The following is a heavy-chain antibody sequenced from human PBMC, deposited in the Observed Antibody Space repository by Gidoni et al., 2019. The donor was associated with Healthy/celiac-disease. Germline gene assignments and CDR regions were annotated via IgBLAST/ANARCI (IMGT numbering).Heavy chain of an antibody. CDR2: ISWNSGSI. D-gene: IGHD3-22*01. J-gene: IGHJ3*02. CDR3: AKDIPPSYYDSSGYRAFDI. Sequence: EVQLVEPGGGLVQPGRSMRLSCAASGFTFVAYAMHWVRHAPGKGLEWVSGISWNSGSIGYADSVKGRFTISRDNAKNSLYLQMNSLRAEDTALYYCAKDIPPSYYDSSGYRAFDIWGQGTMVTVSS. V-gene: IGHV3-9*01. CDR1: GFTFVAYA.